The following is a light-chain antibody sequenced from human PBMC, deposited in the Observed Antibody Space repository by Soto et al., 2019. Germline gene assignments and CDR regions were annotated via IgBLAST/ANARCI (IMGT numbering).Light chain of an antibody. CDR3: SSYVGSDIWV. V-gene: IGLV2-14*03. CDR2: DVT. J-gene: IGLJ3*02. CDR1: SSDIGSYNY. Sequence: QSALTQPASVSGSPGQSITISCTGTSSDIGSYNYVSWYQQHPGKAPKLVLYDVTNRPSGVSDRFSGSKSGYTASLTISGLQTEDEAHYYCSSYVGSDIWVFGGGTKVTVL.